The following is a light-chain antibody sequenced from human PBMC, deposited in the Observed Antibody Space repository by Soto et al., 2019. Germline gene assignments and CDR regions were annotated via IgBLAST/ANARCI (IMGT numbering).Light chain of an antibody. CDR1: QSVSSN. J-gene: IGKJ5*01. CDR3: QQYNNWPRT. V-gene: IGKV3-15*01. Sequence: DIVMTHSAATLSVSPGERASLSCRASQSVSSNLAWYQQKPGQAPRLLIYDAFTRATGIPARFSGFGSGTKFTLTISSLQSEDFGVYYCQQYNNWPRTFGQGTRLEI. CDR2: DAF.